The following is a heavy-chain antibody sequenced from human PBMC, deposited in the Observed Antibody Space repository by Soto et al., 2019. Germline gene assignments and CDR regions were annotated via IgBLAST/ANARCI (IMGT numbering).Heavy chain of an antibody. J-gene: IGHJ3*01. D-gene: IGHD6-25*01. CDR1: GDSVTRSSYY. V-gene: IGHV4-39*01. CDR2: IYYRGST. CDR3: ARHRLEEMNTISAFDL. Sequence: ASETLSLTCTFCGDSVTRSSYYWGWIRQFPGKGLEWIATIYYRGSTYYNPSLKSRLTISIDTSTNQFSLQMKSVTAADTAMYYCARHRLEEMNTISAFDLWGQGTMVTVS.